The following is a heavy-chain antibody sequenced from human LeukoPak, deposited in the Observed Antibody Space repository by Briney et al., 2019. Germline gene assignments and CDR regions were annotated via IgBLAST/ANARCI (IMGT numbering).Heavy chain of an antibody. Sequence: AGGPLRLSCAASGFTFSTYNMKWVRQAPGKGRGWVSHISTSSSTIYYADSVKGRFTISRDNAKNPLYLQMNSLRADDTAVYYCARDSGRGGSCDYWGQGTLVTVSS. CDR3: ARDSGRGGSCDY. J-gene: IGHJ4*02. V-gene: IGHV3-48*04. CDR1: GFTFSTYN. D-gene: IGHD2-15*01. CDR2: ISTSSSTI.